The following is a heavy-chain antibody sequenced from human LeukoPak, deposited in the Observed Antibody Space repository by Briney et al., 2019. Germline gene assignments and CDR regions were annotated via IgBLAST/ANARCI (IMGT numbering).Heavy chain of an antibody. CDR3: ARDHGPGYSYGYSY. J-gene: IGHJ4*02. V-gene: IGHV3-74*01. CDR2: INSDGSST. Sequence: GSLRLSCAASGFSFSTTWMHWVRQVPGKGLVWVSRINSDGSSTIYADSVKGRFTISRDNTKNTLYLQMNSLRADDTAVYYCARDHGPGYSYGYSYWGQGTLVTVSS. CDR1: GFSFSTTW. D-gene: IGHD5-18*01.